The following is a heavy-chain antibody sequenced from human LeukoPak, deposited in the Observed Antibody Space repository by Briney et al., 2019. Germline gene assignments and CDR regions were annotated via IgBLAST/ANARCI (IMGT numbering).Heavy chain of an antibody. CDR1: GFTFTKYD. D-gene: IGHD1-1*01. CDR3: ARAGGYYYGMEV. J-gene: IGHJ6*02. V-gene: IGHV3-13*01. Sequence: GGSLRLSCAASGFTFTKYDMHWVRQATGKGLEWVSGIDTAGNTYYAGSVKGRFTISRENSMNSLYLQMNSLGAGDTAVYYCARAGGYYYGMEVWGQGTTVTVSS. CDR2: IDTAGNT.